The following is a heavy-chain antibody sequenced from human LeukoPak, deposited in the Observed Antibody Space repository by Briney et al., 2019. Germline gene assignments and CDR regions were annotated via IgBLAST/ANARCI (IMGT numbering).Heavy chain of an antibody. CDR2: ISSSSSTI. D-gene: IGHD6-13*01. J-gene: IGHJ4*02. CDR3: AREADIAAAGTVDY. V-gene: IGHV3-48*04. CDR1: GFTFSSYS. Sequence: PGGSLRLSCAASGFTFSSYSMNWVRQAPGKGLEWVSYISSSSSTIYYTDSVKGRFTISRDNAKNSLYLQMNSLRAEDTAVYYCAREADIAAAGTVDYWGQGTLVTVSS.